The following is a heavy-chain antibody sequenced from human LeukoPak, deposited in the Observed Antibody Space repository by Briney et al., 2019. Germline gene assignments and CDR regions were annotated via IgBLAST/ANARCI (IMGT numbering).Heavy chain of an antibody. D-gene: IGHD3-22*01. Sequence: ASVKVSCKASGYTFTGYYMHWVRQAPGQGLEWMGWINPNSGGTNYAQKFQGRVTMTRDTSISTAYMELSRLRSDDTAVYYCARDSSVYYYDSSGYCLNPWGQGTLVTVSS. CDR3: ARDSSVYYYDSSGYCLNP. CDR1: GYTFTGYY. CDR2: INPNSGGT. J-gene: IGHJ1*01. V-gene: IGHV1-2*02.